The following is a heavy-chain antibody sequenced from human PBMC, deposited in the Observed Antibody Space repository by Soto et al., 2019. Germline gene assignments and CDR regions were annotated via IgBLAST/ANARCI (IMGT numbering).Heavy chain of an antibody. CDR1: GGSISSGGYS. CDR3: ARGGDGYNSDYLDD. J-gene: IGHJ4*02. D-gene: IGHD5-12*01. Sequence: SETLSLTCAVSGGSISSGGYSRSWIRQPPGKGLEWIGYIYHSGSTYYNPSLKSRVTISVDRSRNQFSLKLSSVTAADTAVDYCARGGDGYNSDYLDDWGQGTLVTVSS. CDR2: IYHSGST. V-gene: IGHV4-30-2*01.